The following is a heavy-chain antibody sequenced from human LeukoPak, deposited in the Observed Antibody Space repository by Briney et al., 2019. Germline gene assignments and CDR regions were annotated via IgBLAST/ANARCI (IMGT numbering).Heavy chain of an antibody. Sequence: PSETLSLTCTVSGGSISSYYCSWIRQPPGKGLEWIGYIYYSGSTNYNPSLKSRVTISVDTSRNQFSLKLSSVTAADTAVYYCARAPNPDFFDDWGQGTLVTVSS. J-gene: IGHJ4*02. V-gene: IGHV4-59*01. D-gene: IGHD2-8*01. CDR2: IYYSGST. CDR3: ARAPNPDFFDD. CDR1: GGSISSYY.